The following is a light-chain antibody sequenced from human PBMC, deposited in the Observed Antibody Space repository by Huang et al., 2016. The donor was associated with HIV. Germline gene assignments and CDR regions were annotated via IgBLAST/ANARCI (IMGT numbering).Light chain of an antibody. CDR3: MQTFQPPRT. Sequence: DIVMTQSPLSLPVSPGEPASISCGSSQSLLPSGYIYLDWYLQKPGQSPKLLIYLGSNRTTGFPDRFSGSGSGTDFTLKISRVEPEDVGVYYCMQTFQPPRTFGQGTMLEIK. CDR1: QSLLPSGYIY. V-gene: IGKV2-28*01. CDR2: LGS. J-gene: IGKJ2*01.